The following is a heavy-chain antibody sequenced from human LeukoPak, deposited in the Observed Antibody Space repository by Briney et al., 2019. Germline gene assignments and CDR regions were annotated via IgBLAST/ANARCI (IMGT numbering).Heavy chain of an antibody. CDR1: GFTFSSYA. D-gene: IGHD4-17*01. J-gene: IGHJ6*02. CDR3: AKDWNPPHDYGARDYYYYGMDV. V-gene: IGHV3-30*18. CDR2: ISYDGSNK. Sequence: GGSLRLSCEASGFTFSSYAMHWVRQAPGKGLEWVAVISYDGSNKYYADSVKGRFTISRDNSKNTLYLQMNSLRAEDTAVYYCAKDWNPPHDYGARDYYYYGMDVWGQGTTVTVSS.